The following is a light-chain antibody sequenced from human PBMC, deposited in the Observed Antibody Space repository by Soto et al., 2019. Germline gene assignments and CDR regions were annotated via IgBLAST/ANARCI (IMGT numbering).Light chain of an antibody. V-gene: IGKV3-20*01. CDR1: QSVSSN. J-gene: IGKJ1*01. Sequence: IVMPQSPSTLSLSPVESARLSCRASQSVSSNLAWYQQKPGQAPRLLIYGASSRATGIPDRFSGSGSGTDFTLTISRLEPEDFAVYYCQQYGSSQTFGQGTKVDTK. CDR3: QQYGSSQT. CDR2: GAS.